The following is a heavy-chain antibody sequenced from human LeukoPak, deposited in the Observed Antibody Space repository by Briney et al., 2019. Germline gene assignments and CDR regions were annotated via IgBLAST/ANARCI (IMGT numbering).Heavy chain of an antibody. CDR2: TYYRSKWYN. V-gene: IGHV6-1*01. D-gene: IGHD3-22*01. CDR3: ARPAISNAHYYEGTGFDGDY. Sequence: SQTLSLTCAISGDSVSSNSAAWNWIRQSPSRGLEWLGRTYYRSKWYNDYAVSVKSRITINPDTSNNQFSLQLNSVTPEDTAVYYCARPAISNAHYYEGTGFDGDYWGPGTLVTVSS. CDR1: GDSVSSNSAA. J-gene: IGHJ4*02.